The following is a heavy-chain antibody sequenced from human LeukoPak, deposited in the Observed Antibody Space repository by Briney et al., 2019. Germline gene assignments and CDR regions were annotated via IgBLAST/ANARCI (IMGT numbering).Heavy chain of an antibody. D-gene: IGHD4-17*01. CDR2: IYQSVST. CDR1: GYSISSDYY. V-gene: IGHV4-38-2*01. J-gene: IGHJ3*02. Sequence: SETLSLTCAVSGYSISSDYYWGRILQPSGKGLEWIGSIYQSVSTYYNPSLKSRVTISVDTSKNQFSLKLSSVTAADTAVYYCARNKSTVTTSRHDAFDIWGQGTMVTVSS. CDR3: ARNKSTVTTSRHDAFDI.